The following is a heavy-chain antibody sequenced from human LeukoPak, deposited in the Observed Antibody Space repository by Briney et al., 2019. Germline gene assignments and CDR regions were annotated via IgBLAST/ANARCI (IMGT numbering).Heavy chain of an antibody. CDR1: GFTFSSYW. Sequence: GGSLRLSCAASGFTFSSYWMSWVRQAPGKGLEWVANIKQDGSQKHYVDSVKGRFTISRDNSKNLLYLQMNSLGAEDTAVYYCVRGGYSSFDYWGQGTLVTVSS. CDR2: IKQDGSQK. D-gene: IGHD3-10*01. J-gene: IGHJ4*02. V-gene: IGHV3-7*01. CDR3: VRGGYSSFDY.